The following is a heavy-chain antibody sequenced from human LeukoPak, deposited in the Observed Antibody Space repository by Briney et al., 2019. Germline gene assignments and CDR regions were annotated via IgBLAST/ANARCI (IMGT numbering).Heavy chain of an antibody. J-gene: IGHJ6*04. CDR2: ISGSGSST. CDR3: ARDAHYDFHLLDV. V-gene: IGHV3-23*01. CDR1: EFTFDNFA. Sequence: PGGSLRLSCAASEFTFDNFAMTWVRQAPGKGLEWVSTISGSGSSTYYADSVKGRFTISRDNSKNTVYLQMSSLRAEDTAVYYCARDAHYDFHLLDVWGKGTTVTVSS. D-gene: IGHD3-3*01.